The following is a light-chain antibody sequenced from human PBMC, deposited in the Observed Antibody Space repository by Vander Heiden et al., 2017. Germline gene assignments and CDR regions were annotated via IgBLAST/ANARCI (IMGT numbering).Light chain of an antibody. V-gene: IGKV1-5*03. CDR1: QSLSSW. Sequence: IQMTQSPSTLSASVGDRVTITCRASQSLSSWLAWYQQKPGKAPKLLIYKASSLESGVPSRFSGSGSGTEFTLTISSLQPDDFATYYCQQYNSYSFGGGTKVEIK. CDR2: KAS. CDR3: QQYNSYS. J-gene: IGKJ4*01.